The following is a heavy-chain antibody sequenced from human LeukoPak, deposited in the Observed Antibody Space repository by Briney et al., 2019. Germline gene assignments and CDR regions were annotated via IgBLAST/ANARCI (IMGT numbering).Heavy chain of an antibody. Sequence: SETLSLTCTVSGGSISSYYWSWIRQPPGKGLEWIGRIYTSGSTNYNPSLKSRVTMSVDTSKNQFSLKLSSVTAADTAVYYCARGSLDFWSGYYTDYWGQGTLVTVSS. J-gene: IGHJ4*02. D-gene: IGHD3-3*01. CDR1: GGSISSYY. CDR3: ARGSLDFWSGYYTDY. V-gene: IGHV4-4*07. CDR2: IYTSGST.